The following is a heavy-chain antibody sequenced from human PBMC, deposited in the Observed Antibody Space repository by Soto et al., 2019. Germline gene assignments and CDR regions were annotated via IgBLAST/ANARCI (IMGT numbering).Heavy chain of an antibody. V-gene: IGHV4-39*01. J-gene: IGHJ5*02. CDR3: ARSSIAARDWFDP. CDR1: GGSISSSSYY. D-gene: IGHD6-6*01. CDR2: IYYSGST. Sequence: QLQLQESGPGLVKPSETLSLTCTVSGGSISSSSYYWGWIRQPPGKGLEWIGSIYYSGSTYYNPSLKSRVTISVDTSKNQFSLKLSSVTAADTAVYYCARSSIAARDWFDPWAREPWSPSPQ.